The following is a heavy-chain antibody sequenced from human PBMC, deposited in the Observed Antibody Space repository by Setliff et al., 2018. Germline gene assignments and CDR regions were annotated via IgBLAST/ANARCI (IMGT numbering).Heavy chain of an antibody. CDR1: GGSISSGDYY. D-gene: IGHD1-1*01. CDR3: AREAPGYAFDI. J-gene: IGHJ3*02. Sequence: SCTVSGGSISSGDYYWSWIRQPPGKGLEWIGYIYYSGSTYYNPSLKSRVTISVDTSKNQFSLKLSSVTAADTAVYYCAREAPGYAFDIWGQGTMVTVSS. V-gene: IGHV4-30-4*08. CDR2: IYYSGST.